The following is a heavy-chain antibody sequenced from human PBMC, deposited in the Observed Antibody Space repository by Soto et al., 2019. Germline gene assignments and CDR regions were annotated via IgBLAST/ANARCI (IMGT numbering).Heavy chain of an antibody. CDR3: ACIFSGGYSYAFYYYGMDV. J-gene: IGHJ6*02. Sequence: SETLSLTCTLSGSSISIGTDYWGWIRRAPGTGLEWIGNIHYSGSTYYNPSLKSRVTISVDTSKNQFSLKLSSVTAADTAVYYCACIFSGGYSYAFYYYGMDVWGQATKVTVSS. CDR1: GSSISIGTDY. CDR2: IHYSGST. V-gene: IGHV4-39*01. D-gene: IGHD5-18*01.